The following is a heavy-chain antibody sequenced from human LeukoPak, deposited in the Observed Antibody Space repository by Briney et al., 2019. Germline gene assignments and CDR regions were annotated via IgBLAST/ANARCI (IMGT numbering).Heavy chain of an antibody. V-gene: IGHV4-59*08. CDR3: ARHWRHDYSGSYAFDY. J-gene: IGHJ4*02. CDR1: GDSISSYY. D-gene: IGHD2-15*01. Sequence: SETLSLTCTVSGDSISSYYWSWIRQPPGKGLEWIGYLYFSGSTSYNPSLKSRVTISVDTSKNQLSLKLSSVTAADTAVYYCARHWRHDYSGSYAFDYWGQGTLVTVS. CDR2: LYFSGST.